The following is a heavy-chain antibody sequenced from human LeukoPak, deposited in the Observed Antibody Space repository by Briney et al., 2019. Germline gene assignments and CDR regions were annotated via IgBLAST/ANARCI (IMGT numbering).Heavy chain of an antibody. V-gene: IGHV3-11*01. Sequence: GGSLRLSCAASGFTFSDYYMSWIRQAPGKGLEWVSYISSSGSTIYYADSVKGRFTISRDNAKNSLYLQMNSLRAEDTAVYYCAREGLGIRYIRSPNYYYGMDVWGQGTTVTVSS. J-gene: IGHJ6*02. CDR2: ISSSGSTI. CDR1: GFTFSDYY. D-gene: IGHD3-9*01. CDR3: AREGLGIRYIRSPNYYYGMDV.